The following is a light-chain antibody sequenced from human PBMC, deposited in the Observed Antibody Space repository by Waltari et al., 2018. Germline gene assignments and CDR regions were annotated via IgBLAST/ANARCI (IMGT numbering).Light chain of an antibody. CDR3: QQYNSNSWT. CDR1: QTLINW. J-gene: IGKJ1*01. CDR2: KAS. V-gene: IGKV1-5*03. Sequence: MTQSPATLSVSPGERATLSCRASQTLINWLAWYQQKPGKAPKLLIYKASNLETGVPSRFSGSGSGTEFTLTISSLKPDDFATYYCQQYNSNSWTFGQGTKVEIK.